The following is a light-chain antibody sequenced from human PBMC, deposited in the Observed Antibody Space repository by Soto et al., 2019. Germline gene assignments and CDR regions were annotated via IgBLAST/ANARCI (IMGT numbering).Light chain of an antibody. CDR2: DAS. V-gene: IGKV1-5*01. CDR3: QQYDTYPLS. J-gene: IGKJ4*01. Sequence: DMQMTQSPSTLSASVGDRVTITCRASQSISTWLAWYQQKPGKAPDLLIYDASSLQTGVPSRFSGSGAGREFTLTITSLQPDDFATYYCQQYDTYPLSIGGGTEVEIK. CDR1: QSISTW.